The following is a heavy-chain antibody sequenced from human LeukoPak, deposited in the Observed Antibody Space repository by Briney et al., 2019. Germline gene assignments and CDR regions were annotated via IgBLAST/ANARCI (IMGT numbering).Heavy chain of an antibody. Sequence: SQTLSLTCAISGDSVTSGIWNWIRQSPSRGLEWLGRTYYRSKWSNDYAVSVKSRITINPDTSKNQFSLQLNSVTPEDTAVYYCARGFPRYFDYWGQGTLVTVSS. CDR3: ARGFPRYFDY. V-gene: IGHV6-1*01. D-gene: IGHD2-21*01. J-gene: IGHJ4*02. CDR2: TYYRSKWSN. CDR1: GDSVTSGI.